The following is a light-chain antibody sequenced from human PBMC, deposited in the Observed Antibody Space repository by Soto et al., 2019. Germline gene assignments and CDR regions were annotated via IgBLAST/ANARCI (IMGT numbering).Light chain of an antibody. CDR3: QLYGSSPPRT. CDR1: QSVSSTY. CDR2: GAS. Sequence: EIVLTQSPGTLSLSPGERATLSCRASQSVSSTYLGWYQQKPGQAPRLLIYGASSRATGIPDRFSGSGSGTNFTITIARLEPEDFAVYYCQLYGSSPPRTFGQGTKVDIK. V-gene: IGKV3-20*01. J-gene: IGKJ1*01.